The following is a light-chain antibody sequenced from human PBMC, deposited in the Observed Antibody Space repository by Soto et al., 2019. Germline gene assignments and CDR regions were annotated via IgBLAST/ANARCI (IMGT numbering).Light chain of an antibody. J-gene: IGLJ1*01. CDR3: SSYTSSSTLFV. CDR1: SSDVGGYNY. CDR2: EVS. Sequence: QSALTQPASVSRSPGQSITISCTGTSSDVGGYNYVSWYQQHPGKAPKLMIYEVSNRPSGVSNRFSASKSGNTASLTISGLQAEDEADYYCSSYTSSSTLFVFGTGTKVTVL. V-gene: IGLV2-14*01.